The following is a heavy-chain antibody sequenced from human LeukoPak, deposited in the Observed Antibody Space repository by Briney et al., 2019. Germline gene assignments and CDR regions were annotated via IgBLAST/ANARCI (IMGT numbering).Heavy chain of an antibody. CDR1: GDSISSGGYY. V-gene: IGHV4-61*08. D-gene: IGHD1-26*01. CDR3: ARHVNSGTYPLDY. CDR2: IRYSGST. J-gene: IGHJ4*02. Sequence: SQTLSLTCTVSGDSISSGGYYWSWIRQPPGKGLEWIGYIRYSGSTNYNPSLKSRVTISVDTSKNQFSLKLSSVTAADTAVYYCARHVNSGTYPLDYWGQGTLVTVSS.